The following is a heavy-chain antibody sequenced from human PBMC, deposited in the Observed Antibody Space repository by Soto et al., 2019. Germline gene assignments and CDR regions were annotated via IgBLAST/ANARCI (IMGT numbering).Heavy chain of an antibody. D-gene: IGHD5-12*01. CDR2: IRSKANSYAT. V-gene: IGHV3-73*01. CDR1: GFTFSGSA. Sequence: PGGSLRLSCAASGFTFSGSAMHWVRQASGKGLEWVGRIRSKANSYATAYAASVKGRFTISRDDSKNTAYLQMNSLKTEDTAVYYCTLEGRYSGYDLRRAFDIWGQGTMVTVSS. J-gene: IGHJ3*02. CDR3: TLEGRYSGYDLRRAFDI.